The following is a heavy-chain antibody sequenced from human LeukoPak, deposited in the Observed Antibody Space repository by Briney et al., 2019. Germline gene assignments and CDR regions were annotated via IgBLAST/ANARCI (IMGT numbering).Heavy chain of an antibody. Sequence: SETLPLTCTDSGGSISSYYWRWIRQPPGKGLEWIGYIYYSGSTHYNPSLKSRVTISVDTSKNQFSLKLSSVTAADTAVYYCARCQEDYVWGSYRYTYRFDPWGQGTLVTVSS. CDR3: ARCQEDYVWGSYRYTYRFDP. CDR2: IYYSGST. D-gene: IGHD3-16*02. J-gene: IGHJ5*02. V-gene: IGHV4-59*01. CDR1: GGSISSYY.